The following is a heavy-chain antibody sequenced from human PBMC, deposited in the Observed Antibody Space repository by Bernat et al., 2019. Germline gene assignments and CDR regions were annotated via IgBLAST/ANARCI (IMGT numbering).Heavy chain of an antibody. CDR1: GFTFSSYW. V-gene: IGHV3-7*01. CDR3: AREGDLGELSSYFDY. Sequence: EVLLVESGGGLVQPGGSLRLSCAASGFTFSSYWMSWVRQAPGKGLEWVANIKQDGSEKYYVDSVKGRFTISRDNAKNSLYLQMNSLRAEDTAVYYCAREGDLGELSSYFDYWGQGTLVTVSS. CDR2: IKQDGSEK. D-gene: IGHD3-16*02. J-gene: IGHJ4*02.